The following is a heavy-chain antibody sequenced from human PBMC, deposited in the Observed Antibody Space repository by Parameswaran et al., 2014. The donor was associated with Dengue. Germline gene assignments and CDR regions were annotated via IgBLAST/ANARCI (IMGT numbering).Heavy chain of an antibody. CDR2: IIPIFGTA. D-gene: IGHD5-24*01. Sequence: SWVRQAPGQGLEWMGGIIPIFGTANYAQKFQGRVTITADESTSTAYMELSSLRSEDTAVYYCARGAEMARKYYYYYYGMDVWGQGTTVTVSS. CDR3: ARGAEMARKYYYYYYGMDV. V-gene: IGHV1-69*01. J-gene: IGHJ6*02.